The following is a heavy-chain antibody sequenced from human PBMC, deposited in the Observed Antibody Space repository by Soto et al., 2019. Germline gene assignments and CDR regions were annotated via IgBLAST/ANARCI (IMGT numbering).Heavy chain of an antibody. CDR3: ARDQRIAPRPGDYYYGMDV. D-gene: IGHD6-6*01. J-gene: IGHJ6*02. CDR2: ISSSGSTI. Sequence: GGSLRLSCAAPGFTFSSYEMNWVRQAPGKGLEWVSYISSSGSTIYYADSVKGRFTISRDNAKNPLYLQMNSLRAEDTAVYYCARDQRIAPRPGDYYYGMDVWGQGTTVTVSS. V-gene: IGHV3-48*03. CDR1: GFTFSSYE.